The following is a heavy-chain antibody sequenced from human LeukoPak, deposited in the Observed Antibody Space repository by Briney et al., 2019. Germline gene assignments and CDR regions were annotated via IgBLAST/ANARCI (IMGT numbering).Heavy chain of an antibody. D-gene: IGHD2-2*01. V-gene: IGHV4-59*01. Sequence: SETLSLTCTVSGGSISSYYWSWIRQPPGKGLEWIGYIYYSGSTNYNPSLKSRVTISVDTSKNQFSLKLSSVTAADTAVYYCARVKGIVVVPADASAFDIWGQGTMVTVSS. CDR2: IYYSGST. CDR1: GGSISSYY. CDR3: ARVKGIVVVPADASAFDI. J-gene: IGHJ3*02.